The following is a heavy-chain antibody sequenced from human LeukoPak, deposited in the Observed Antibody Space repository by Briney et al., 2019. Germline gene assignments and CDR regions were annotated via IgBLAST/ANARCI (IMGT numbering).Heavy chain of an antibody. V-gene: IGHV3-30*18. D-gene: IGHD2-2*01. J-gene: IGHJ4*02. Sequence: PGGSLRLSCAASGFTFSSYGTHWVRQAPGKGLEWVAVISHDGSNKYYADSVKGRFTISRDNSKNTLYLQMNSLRAEDTAVYYCAKDRVPRPAALLDYWGQGTLVTVSS. CDR1: GFTFSSYG. CDR2: ISHDGSNK. CDR3: AKDRVPRPAALLDY.